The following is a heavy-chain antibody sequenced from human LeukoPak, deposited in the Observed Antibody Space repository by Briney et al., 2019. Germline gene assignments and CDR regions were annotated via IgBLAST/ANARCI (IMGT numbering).Heavy chain of an antibody. CDR2: ISGSGCST. CDR1: GFTFSSYA. D-gene: IGHD3-10*01. V-gene: IGHV3-23*01. CDR3: AKDMVPGIRKGNYFDY. Sequence: GGSLRLSCAASGFTFSSYAMSWVRQAPGKGLEWVSAISGSGCSTYYADSVKGRFTISRDNSKNTLYLKMNSMRAEDTAVYYCAKDMVPGIRKGNYFDYWGQGTLATVSS. J-gene: IGHJ4*02.